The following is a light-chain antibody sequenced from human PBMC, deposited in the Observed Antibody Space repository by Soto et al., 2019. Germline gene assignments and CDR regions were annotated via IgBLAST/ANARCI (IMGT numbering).Light chain of an antibody. CDR2: KAS. CDR1: QSISSW. J-gene: IGKJ1*01. CDR3: QQYNDNWT. V-gene: IGKV1-5*03. Sequence: DIQMTQSPSTLSASVGDRVTITCRASQSISSWLAWYQQKPGTAPKLLIYKASTLQSGVPSRFSGSGSGTEFTLTISSRQPDDSATYYCQQYNDNWTLGQGTKVEIK.